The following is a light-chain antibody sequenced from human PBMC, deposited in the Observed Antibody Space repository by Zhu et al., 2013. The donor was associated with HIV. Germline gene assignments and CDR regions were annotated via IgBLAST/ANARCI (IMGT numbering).Light chain of an antibody. CDR2: DVT. CDR3: SSYTTSITPHVV. J-gene: IGLJ2*01. Sequence: QSALTQPASVSGSPGQSITISCTGTSSDVGGYNYVSWYQQHPGKAPKLMIYDVTNRPSGVSNRFSGPKSGNTASLTISGLQAEDEADYYCSSYTTSITPHVVFGGGTKLTVL. V-gene: IGLV2-14*01. CDR1: SSDVGGYNY.